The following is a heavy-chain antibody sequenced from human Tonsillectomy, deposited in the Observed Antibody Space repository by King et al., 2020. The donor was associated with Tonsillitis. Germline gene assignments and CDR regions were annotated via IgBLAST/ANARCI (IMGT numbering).Heavy chain of an antibody. CDR3: VRDLPFYSDSRAYYPDY. CDR2: ISYDGTSK. Sequence: VQLVESGGGVVQPGRSLSVSCVGSGFTFSSYAMHWVRQAPGKGLEWVAVISYDGTSKNYPDSVKGRLTISRDNSQNTLYLQMNSLRAEDTAVYYCVRDLPFYSDSRAYYPDYWGQGTLVTVSS. V-gene: IGHV3-30-3*01. J-gene: IGHJ4*02. D-gene: IGHD3-22*01. CDR1: GFTFSSYA.